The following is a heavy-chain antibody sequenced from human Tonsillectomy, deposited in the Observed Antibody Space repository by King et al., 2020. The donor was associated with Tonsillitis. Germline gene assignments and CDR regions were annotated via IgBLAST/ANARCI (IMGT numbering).Heavy chain of an antibody. V-gene: IGHV3-21*01. J-gene: IGHJ4*02. Sequence: DVQLVESGGGLVKPGGSLRLSCAASEFTFSSYSMNWVRQAPGKGLEWVSSISGSSSYEYYADSVKGRFTVSRDNAKNSLYLQMDSLRAEDTAVYYCARSEPGHCTNGICFNGMDYWGQGTLVTVSS. CDR1: EFTFSSYS. CDR3: ARSEPGHCTNGICFNGMDY. D-gene: IGHD2-8*01. CDR2: ISGSSSYE.